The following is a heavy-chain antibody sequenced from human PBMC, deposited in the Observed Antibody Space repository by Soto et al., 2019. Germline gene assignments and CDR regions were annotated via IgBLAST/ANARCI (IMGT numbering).Heavy chain of an antibody. CDR3: ARLALEQWLVQNINWFDP. J-gene: IGHJ5*02. V-gene: IGHV4-39*01. CDR1: GGSISSSSYY. Sequence: QLQLQESGPGLVKPSETLSLTCTVSGGSISSSSYYWGWIRQPPGKGLAWIGSIYYSGSPYYNPSLKSRVTISVDTSTNQFSLKLSSVTAADTAVYYGARLALEQWLVQNINWFDPWGQGTLVTVSS. D-gene: IGHD6-19*01. CDR2: IYYSGSP.